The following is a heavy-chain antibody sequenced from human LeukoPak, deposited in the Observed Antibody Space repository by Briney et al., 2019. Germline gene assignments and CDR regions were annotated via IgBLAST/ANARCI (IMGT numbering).Heavy chain of an antibody. V-gene: IGHV3-15*01. CDR2: IKSKADGGTT. CDR3: TTVYGGNDIASDI. Sequence: GRSLRLSCAASGFTFSSYGMHWVRQAPGKGLEWVGRIKSKADGGTTDYAAPVKGRFTISRDGSALYLQMNSLKTEDTAVYYCTTVYGGNDIASDIWGQGTTVTVSS. CDR1: GFTFSSYG. J-gene: IGHJ3*02. D-gene: IGHD1-1*01.